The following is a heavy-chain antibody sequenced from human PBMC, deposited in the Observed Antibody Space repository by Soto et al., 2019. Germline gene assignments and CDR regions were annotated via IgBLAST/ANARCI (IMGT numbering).Heavy chain of an antibody. J-gene: IGHJ6*03. V-gene: IGHV4-39*01. CDR1: GGSISSSSYY. CDR2: IYYSGST. CDR3: AGTRKPDYYYYYYMDV. Sequence: SETLSLTCTVSGGSISSSSYYWGWIRQPPGKGLEWIGSIYYSGSTYYNPSLKSRVTISVDTSKNQFSLKLSSVTAADTAVYYCAGTRKPDYYYYYYMDVWGKGTTVTVSS.